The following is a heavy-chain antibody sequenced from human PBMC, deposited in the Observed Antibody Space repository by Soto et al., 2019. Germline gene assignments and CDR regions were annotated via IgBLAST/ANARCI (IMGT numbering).Heavy chain of an antibody. CDR2: IYYSGST. D-gene: IGHD3-16*02. Sequence: KASETLSLTCTVSGGSISSGDYYWSWIRQPPGKGLEWIGYIYYSGSTYYNPSLKSRVTISVDTSKNQFSLKLSSVTAADTAVYYCARALYLRYWFDPWGQGTLVTVSS. CDR1: GGSISSGDYY. CDR3: ARALYLRYWFDP. J-gene: IGHJ5*02. V-gene: IGHV4-30-4*01.